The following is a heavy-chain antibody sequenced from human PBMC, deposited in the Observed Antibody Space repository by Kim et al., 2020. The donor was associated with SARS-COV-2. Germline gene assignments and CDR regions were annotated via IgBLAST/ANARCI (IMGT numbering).Heavy chain of an antibody. CDR1: GFTFSDYY. Sequence: GGSLRLSCAASGFTFSDYYMTWIRQAPGKGLEWLSYISSSGSYIVYAESVKGRFSISRDNAKKSLYLQMNSLRAEDTAMYYCARVSSGSSSWYWFDAWGQGTLVTVSS. V-gene: IGHV3-11*05. CDR2: ISSSGSYI. D-gene: IGHD6-13*01. CDR3: ARVSSGSSSWYWFDA. J-gene: IGHJ5*02.